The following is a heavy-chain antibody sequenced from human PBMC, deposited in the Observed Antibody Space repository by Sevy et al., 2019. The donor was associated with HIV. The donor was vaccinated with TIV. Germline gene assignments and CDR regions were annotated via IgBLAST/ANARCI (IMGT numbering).Heavy chain of an antibody. CDR3: ARDAKIMLVFDY. V-gene: IGHV1-18*01. Sequence: ASVKVSCKASGYSFTAYGISWVRQAPGQGLEWMGWVSGVNDETNYVQKFQDRVTMTTDTSTSTAYMELRSLTSDDTAVYYCARDAKIMLVFDYWGQGSPVTVSS. J-gene: IGHJ4*02. CDR2: VSGVNDET. CDR1: GYSFTAYG. D-gene: IGHD3-16*01.